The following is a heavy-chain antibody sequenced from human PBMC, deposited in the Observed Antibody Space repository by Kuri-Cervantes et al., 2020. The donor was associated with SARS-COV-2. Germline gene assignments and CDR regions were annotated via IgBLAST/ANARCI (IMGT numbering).Heavy chain of an antibody. CDR1: GYTFTSYG. CDR3: ARDAGQWLGDNWFDP. J-gene: IGHJ5*02. CDR2: ISAYNGNT. D-gene: IGHD6-19*01. Sequence: GGSLRLSCKASGYTFTSYGISWVRQAPGQGLEWMGWISAYNGNTNYAQKLQGRVTMTTDTSTSTAYMELRSLRSDDTAVYYCARDAGQWLGDNWFDPWGQGTLVTVSS. V-gene: IGHV1-18*01.